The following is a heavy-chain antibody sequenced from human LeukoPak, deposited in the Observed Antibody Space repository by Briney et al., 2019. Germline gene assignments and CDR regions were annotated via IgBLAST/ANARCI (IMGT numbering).Heavy chain of an antibody. CDR2: ISWNSGSI. J-gene: IGHJ4*02. CDR1: GFTFDDYA. Sequence: GGSLRLSCAASGFTFDDYAMHWVRQAPGKGLEWVSGISWNSGSIGYADSVKGRFTISRDNAKNSLYLQMNSLRAEDTAVYYCASLISIVGATNWGQGTLVTVSS. V-gene: IGHV3-9*01. CDR3: ASLISIVGATN. D-gene: IGHD1-26*01.